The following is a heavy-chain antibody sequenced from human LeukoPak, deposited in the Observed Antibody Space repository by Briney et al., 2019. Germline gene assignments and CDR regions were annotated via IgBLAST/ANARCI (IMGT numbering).Heavy chain of an antibody. CDR1: GYSFTSYW. V-gene: IGHV5-51*01. D-gene: IGHD5-24*01. CDR3: ARHVRDGYNWWAFDI. J-gene: IGHJ3*02. CDR2: IYPGDSDT. Sequence: GESLKISCKGSGYSFTSYWIGWVRQMPGKGLEWMGIIYPGDSDTRYSPSFQGQVTISADKSISTAYLQWSSLKASDTAMCYCARHVRDGYNWWAFDIWGQGTMVTVSS.